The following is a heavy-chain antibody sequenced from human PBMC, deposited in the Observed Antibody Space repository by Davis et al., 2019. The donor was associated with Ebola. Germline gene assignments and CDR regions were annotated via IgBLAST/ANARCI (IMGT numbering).Heavy chain of an antibody. CDR3: ARAITMVRPNNWFDP. D-gene: IGHD3-10*01. V-gene: IGHV1-46*01. CDR1: GGTFSSYA. CDR2: INPSGGST. Sequence: AASVKVSCKASGGTFSSYAISWVRQAPGQGLEWMGRINPSGGSTSYAQKFQGRVTMTRDTSTSTVYMELSSLRSEDTAVYYCARAITMVRPNNWFDPWGQGTLVAVSS. J-gene: IGHJ5*02.